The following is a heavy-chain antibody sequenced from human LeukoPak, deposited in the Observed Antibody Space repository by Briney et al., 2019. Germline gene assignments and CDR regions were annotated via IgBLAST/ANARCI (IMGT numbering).Heavy chain of an antibody. V-gene: IGHV3-7*01. CDR2: IKQDGSEK. Sequence: GGSLRLSCAASGFTFSSYAMSWVRQAPGKGLEWVANIKQDGSEKYYVDSVKGRFTISRDNAKNSLYLQMSSLRAEDTAVYYCARRKEFDYWGQGTLVTVSS. CDR1: GFTFSSYA. CDR3: ARRKEFDY. J-gene: IGHJ4*02.